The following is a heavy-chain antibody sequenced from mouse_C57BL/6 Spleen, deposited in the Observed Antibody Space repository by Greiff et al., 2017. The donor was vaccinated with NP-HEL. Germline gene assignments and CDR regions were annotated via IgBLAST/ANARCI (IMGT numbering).Heavy chain of an antibody. D-gene: IGHD1-1*01. CDR2: IYPGSGST. J-gene: IGHJ1*03. CDR1: GYTFTSYW. Sequence: VQLQQSGAELVKPGASVKMSCKASGYTFTSYWITWVKQRPGQGLEWIGDIYPGSGSTNYNEKFKSKATLTVDTSSTTAYMQLSSLTSEDSAVYYCARWGTTVVAPGYFDVWGTGTTVTVAS. CDR3: ARWGTTVVAPGYFDV. V-gene: IGHV1-55*01.